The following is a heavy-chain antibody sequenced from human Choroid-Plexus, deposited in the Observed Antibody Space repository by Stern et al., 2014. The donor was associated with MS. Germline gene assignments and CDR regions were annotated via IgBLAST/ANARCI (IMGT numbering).Heavy chain of an antibody. CDR1: GFTFSNYA. Sequence: VQLVQSGEGLVQPGGSLRLSCAASGFTFSNYAMSWVRQAPGKGLEWVSGVGSDGTYTYYADSVKGRFTVSRDNSKNTLYLQMNSLRVEDTAVYYCAHQWELHLRYFNYWGQGILVTVSS. D-gene: IGHD1-26*01. CDR3: AHQWELHLRYFNY. J-gene: IGHJ4*02. V-gene: IGHV3-23*03. CDR2: VGSDGTYT.